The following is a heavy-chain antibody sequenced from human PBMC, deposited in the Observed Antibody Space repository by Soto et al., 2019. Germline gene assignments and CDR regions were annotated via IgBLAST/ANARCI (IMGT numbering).Heavy chain of an antibody. CDR1: GASITNAIYY. CDR3: ARHAMYYYDSSGDYYPYFDS. V-gene: IGHV4-39*01. D-gene: IGHD3-22*01. CDR2: VYFRGTT. Sequence: SETLSLTCTVSGASITNAIYYWGWIRQPPGKGLVWTGSVYFRGTTYYTPSLKSQVTISVNTSKNQFSLKLSSVTAADAALYFCARHAMYYYDSSGDYYPYFDSWGQGTLVTVSS. J-gene: IGHJ4*02.